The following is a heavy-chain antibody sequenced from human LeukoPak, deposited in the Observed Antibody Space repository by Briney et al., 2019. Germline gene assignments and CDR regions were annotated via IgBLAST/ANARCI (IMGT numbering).Heavy chain of an antibody. D-gene: IGHD6-19*01. V-gene: IGHV1-18*04. CDR3: ARDTILSGYSSGWYYYSGMDV. CDR1: GYTFTSYG. CDR2: ICAYNGNT. Sequence: ASVKVSCKASGYTFTSYGISWARQAPGQGLEWMGWICAYNGNTNYAQKLQGRVTMTTDTSTSTAYMELRSLRSDDTAVYSCARDTILSGYSSGWYYYSGMDVGGKGTTVTVS. J-gene: IGHJ6*04.